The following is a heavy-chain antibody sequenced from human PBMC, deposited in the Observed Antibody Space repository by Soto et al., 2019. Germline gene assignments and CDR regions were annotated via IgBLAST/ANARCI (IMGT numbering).Heavy chain of an antibody. CDR2: IYYSGST. CDR3: ASPIFGVVPSETNYYYGMDV. Sequence: QVQLQESGPGLVKPSQNLSLTCTVSGGSISSGDYYWSWIRQPPGKGLEWIGYIYYSGSTYYNPSLMSRVTISVDTSKNQFSLKLSSVTAADTAVYYCASPIFGVVPSETNYYYGMDVWGQGTTVTVSS. V-gene: IGHV4-30-4*01. J-gene: IGHJ6*02. CDR1: GGSISSGDYY. D-gene: IGHD3-3*01.